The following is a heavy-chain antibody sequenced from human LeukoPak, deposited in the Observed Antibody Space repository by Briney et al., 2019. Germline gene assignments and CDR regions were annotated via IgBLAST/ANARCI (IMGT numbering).Heavy chain of an antibody. CDR3: ARLGGQFAFDI. CDR1: GYSFSNYW. D-gene: IGHD3-16*01. J-gene: IGHJ3*02. CDR2: IYPGDSET. Sequence: GESLKISCKGSGYSFSNYWIGWVRQMPGKGLESMGIIYPGDSETKYSPSFQGQVTISVDKSSNTAYLQWSSLKASDTAMYYCARLGGQFAFDIWGQGTMVTVSS. V-gene: IGHV5-51*01.